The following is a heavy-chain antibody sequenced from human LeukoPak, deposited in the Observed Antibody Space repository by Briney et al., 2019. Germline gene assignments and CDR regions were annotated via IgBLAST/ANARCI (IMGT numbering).Heavy chain of an antibody. D-gene: IGHD3-10*01. Sequence: PSETLSLTCTVSGGSISSYYWSWIRQPRGKGPEWIGEMNHSGSTNYNPSLKSRVTTSVDTAKNQFSLKLSSVTAADTAVYYCARRLGRKFGERFYYYHYMDVWGKGTTVTISS. V-gene: IGHV4-34*01. CDR3: ARRLGRKFGERFYYYHYMDV. CDR2: MNHSGST. CDR1: GGSISSYY. J-gene: IGHJ6*03.